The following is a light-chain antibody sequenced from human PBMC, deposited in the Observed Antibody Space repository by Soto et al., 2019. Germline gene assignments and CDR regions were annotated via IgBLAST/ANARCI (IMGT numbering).Light chain of an antibody. J-gene: IGKJ5*01. V-gene: IGKV3-20*01. CDR3: QQYGSSSIN. CDR2: GAS. CDR1: QGVSSRY. Sequence: EIVLTQSPGTLSLSPGERATLSCRASQGVSSRYLAWYQQNPGQAPSLLIYGASSRATGIPDRFSGSGSGTDFTLTISRLEPEDYAVYFCQQYGSSSINFGQGTRLEIK.